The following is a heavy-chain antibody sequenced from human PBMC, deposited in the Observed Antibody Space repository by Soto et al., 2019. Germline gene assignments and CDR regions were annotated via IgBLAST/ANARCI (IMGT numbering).Heavy chain of an antibody. CDR2: IIPIFGTA. CDR1: GGTFSSYA. Sequence: ASVKVSCKASGGTFSSYAISWVRQAPGQGLEWMGGIIPIFGTANYAQKFQGRVTITADESTSTAYMELSSLRSEDTAVYYCARVPELSRLERVPGRYRMDVWGQGTAVTVSS. V-gene: IGHV1-69*13. D-gene: IGHD1-1*01. J-gene: IGHJ6*02. CDR3: ARVPELSRLERVPGRYRMDV.